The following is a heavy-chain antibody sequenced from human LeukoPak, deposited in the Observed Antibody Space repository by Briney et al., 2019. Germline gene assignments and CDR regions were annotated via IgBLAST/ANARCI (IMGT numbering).Heavy chain of an antibody. J-gene: IGHJ4*02. Sequence: GGSLRLSCALSGLTVNDNYMSWVRQAPGKGREWVSLIFPDGQTYYADFVQGRFSISRDMSRNSLFLDMSSLRAEDTAVFFCARANPVYGDFDYWGQGTLVTVSS. D-gene: IGHD4-17*01. CDR1: GLTVNDNY. CDR3: ARANPVYGDFDY. CDR2: IFPDGQT. V-gene: IGHV3-53*01.